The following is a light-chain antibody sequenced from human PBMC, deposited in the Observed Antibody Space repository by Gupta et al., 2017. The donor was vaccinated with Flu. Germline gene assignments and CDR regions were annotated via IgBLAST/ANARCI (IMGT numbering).Light chain of an antibody. CDR1: QSVSSDY. Sequence: GTLSLSPGERATLSCRASQSVSSDYIAWYQQKPGQAPRLLMYGASSRATGIPDRFSGRGSGTDFTLTISRLEPEDFAVYYCQHFGNSRWTFGQGTKVEIK. V-gene: IGKV3-20*01. J-gene: IGKJ1*01. CDR2: GAS. CDR3: QHFGNSRWT.